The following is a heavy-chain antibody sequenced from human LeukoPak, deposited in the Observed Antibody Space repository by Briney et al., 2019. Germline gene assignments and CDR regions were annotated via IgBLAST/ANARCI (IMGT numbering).Heavy chain of an antibody. J-gene: IGHJ6*02. V-gene: IGHV3-48*03. CDR1: GFTFSSYE. CDR3: ARDEDIANGMDV. D-gene: IGHD6-13*01. Sequence: GGSLRLSCAASGFTFSSYEMNWVRHAPGKGLEWVSYISSSGSTIYHADSVKGRFTFSRDNAKNSLYLQMNSLRAEDTAVYYCARDEDIANGMDVWGQGTTVTVSS. CDR2: ISSSGSTI.